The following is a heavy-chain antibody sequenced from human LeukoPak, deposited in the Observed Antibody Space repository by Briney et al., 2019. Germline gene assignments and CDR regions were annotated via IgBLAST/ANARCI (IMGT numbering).Heavy chain of an antibody. D-gene: IGHD3-16*02. J-gene: IGHJ4*02. V-gene: IGHV4-30-4*01. CDR3: ARAVGHDYVWGSHRVYFDY. CDR1: GGPISSGDYY. CDR2: IYYSGST. Sequence: PSETLSLTCTVSGGPISSGDYYWSWIRQPPGKGLEWIGYIYYSGSTYYNPSLKSRVTISVDTSKNQFSLKLSSVTAADTAVYYCARAVGHDYVWGSHRVYFDYWGQGTLVTVSS.